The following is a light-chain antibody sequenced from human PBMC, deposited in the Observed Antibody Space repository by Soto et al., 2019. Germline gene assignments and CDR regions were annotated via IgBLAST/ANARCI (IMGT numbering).Light chain of an antibody. V-gene: IGKV1-8*01. CDR2: AAS. CDR1: QGISSY. J-gene: IGKJ2*01. Sequence: AIRMTQSPSSLSASTGDRVTITCRASQGISSYLAWYQQKPGKAPKLLIYAASTLQSGAPSRFSGSGSGTDFTLTISCLQPEDFATYYCLQYYSYPYTFGQGTKLEIK. CDR3: LQYYSYPYT.